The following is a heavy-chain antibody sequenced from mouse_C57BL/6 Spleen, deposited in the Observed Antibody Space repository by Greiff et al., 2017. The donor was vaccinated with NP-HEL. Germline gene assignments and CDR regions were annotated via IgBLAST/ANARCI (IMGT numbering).Heavy chain of an antibody. J-gene: IGHJ4*01. CDR3: AREDYGNYRYYYAMDY. Sequence: VQLQQPGAELVKPGASVKMSCKASGYTFTSYWITWVKQRPGQGLEWIGDIYPGSGSTNYNEKFKSKATLTVDTSSSTAYMQLSSLTSEDSAVYYCAREDYGNYRYYYAMDYWGQGTSVTVSS. D-gene: IGHD2-1*01. CDR2: IYPGSGST. CDR1: GYTFTSYW. V-gene: IGHV1-55*01.